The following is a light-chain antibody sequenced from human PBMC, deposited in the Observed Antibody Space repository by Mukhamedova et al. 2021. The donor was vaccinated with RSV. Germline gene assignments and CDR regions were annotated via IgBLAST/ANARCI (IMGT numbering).Light chain of an antibody. CDR3: QQSYSTPYT. J-gene: IGKJ2*01. Sequence: WYQRRVHGKAPTALIYAASRLQSGVPSRFSGSGSGTDFTLTISSLQPEDSATYYCQQSYSTPYTFGQGTKLEIK. CDR2: AAS. V-gene: IGKV1-39*01.